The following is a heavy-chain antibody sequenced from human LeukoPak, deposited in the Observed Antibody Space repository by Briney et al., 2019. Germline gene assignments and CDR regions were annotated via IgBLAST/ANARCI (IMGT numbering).Heavy chain of an antibody. J-gene: IGHJ5*02. CDR2: MYNRGST. V-gene: IGHV4-59*01. Sequence: PSETLSLTCTVSGDSISNYYWSWIRQSPGKELEWIGYMYNRGSTIYNPSLKSRVTISTDTSKNQFSLRLTSVTAADTAVYYCARPEGFDPWGQGTLVTVSS. CDR3: ARPEGFDP. CDR1: GDSISNYY.